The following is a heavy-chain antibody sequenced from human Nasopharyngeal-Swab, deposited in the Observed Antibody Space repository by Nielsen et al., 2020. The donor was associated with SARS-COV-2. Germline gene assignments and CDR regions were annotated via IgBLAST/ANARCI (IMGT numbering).Heavy chain of an antibody. V-gene: IGHV4-39*07. D-gene: IGHD2-2*01. Sequence: SETLSLTCTVSGGSISSSSYYWGWIRQPPGKGLEWIGSIYYSGSTYYNPSLKSRVTISVGTSKNQFSLKLSSVTAADTAVYYCARDRVVPAASLGYYGMDVWGQGTTVTVSS. J-gene: IGHJ6*02. CDR1: GGSISSSSYY. CDR2: IYYSGST. CDR3: ARDRVVPAASLGYYGMDV.